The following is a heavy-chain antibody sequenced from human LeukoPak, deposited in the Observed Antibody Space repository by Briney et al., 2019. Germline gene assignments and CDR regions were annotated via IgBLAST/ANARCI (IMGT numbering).Heavy chain of an antibody. CDR2: ISGSGSNT. V-gene: IGHV3-23*01. CDR1: GFSISSYV. Sequence: GGSLRLSCAVSGFSISSYVMSWVRQAPGKGLEWVSAISGSGSNTYYVDSVKGRFTISRENAKNSLYLQMNSLRAGDTAVYYCARACGSYCFDYWGQGTLVTVSS. J-gene: IGHJ4*02. CDR3: ARACGSYCFDY. D-gene: IGHD1-26*01.